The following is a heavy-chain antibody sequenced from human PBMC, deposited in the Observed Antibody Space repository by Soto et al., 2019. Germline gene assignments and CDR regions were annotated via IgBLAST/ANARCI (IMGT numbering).Heavy chain of an antibody. CDR2: IDPSDSYT. CDR1: GYSFTSYW. J-gene: IGHJ5*02. Sequence: PGESLKISCKGSGYSFTSYWISWVRQMPGKGLEWMGRIDPSDSYTNYSPSFQGHVTMTRDTSISTAYMELSRLRSDDTAVYYCARGGSIVVVPAAQLPYNWFDPWGQGTLVTVSS. CDR3: ARGGSIVVVPAAQLPYNWFDP. D-gene: IGHD2-2*01. V-gene: IGHV5-10-1*01.